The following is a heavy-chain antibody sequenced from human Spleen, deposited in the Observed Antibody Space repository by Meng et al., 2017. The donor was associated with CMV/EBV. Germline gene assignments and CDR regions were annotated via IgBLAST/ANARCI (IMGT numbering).Heavy chain of an antibody. V-gene: IGHV4-34*01. D-gene: IGHD6-13*01. Sequence: DGGSFSGYYWSWIRQPPGKGLEWIGEINHSGSTNYNPSLKSRVTISVDTSKNQFSLKLSSVTAADTAVYYCARGPHVRSSSWGHFDYWGQGTLVTVSS. CDR1: GGSFSGYY. CDR3: ARGPHVRSSSWGHFDY. CDR2: INHSGST. J-gene: IGHJ4*01.